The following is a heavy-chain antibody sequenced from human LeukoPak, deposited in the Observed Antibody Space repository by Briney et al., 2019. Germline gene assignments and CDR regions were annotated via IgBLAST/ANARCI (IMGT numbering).Heavy chain of an antibody. J-gene: IGHJ4*02. CDR1: GFTFSSYA. Sequence: GGSLRLSCAASGFTFSSYAMSWVRQAPGKGLEWVSAISGGGGSTYYADSVKGRFTISRDNSRNTLCLQMNGLRAEDTAVYYCAKASPSDVRVYDYWGQGTLVTVSS. V-gene: IGHV3-23*01. D-gene: IGHD6-13*01. CDR2: ISGGGGST. CDR3: AKASPSDVRVYDY.